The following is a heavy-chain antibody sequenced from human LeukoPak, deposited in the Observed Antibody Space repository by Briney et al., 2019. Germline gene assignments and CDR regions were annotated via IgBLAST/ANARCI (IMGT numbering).Heavy chain of an antibody. Sequence: ASVKVSCKASGGTFSSYAISWVRQAPGQGLEWMGWINPDSGGTNYAQKFQGRVTMTRDTSITTAYMELSRLRSDDTAVYYCARVDDRGHYSDSSGPRKLFDYWGQGTLVTVSS. CDR2: INPDSGGT. CDR3: ARVDDRGHYSDSSGPRKLFDY. V-gene: IGHV1-2*02. J-gene: IGHJ4*02. CDR1: GGTFSSYA. D-gene: IGHD3-22*01.